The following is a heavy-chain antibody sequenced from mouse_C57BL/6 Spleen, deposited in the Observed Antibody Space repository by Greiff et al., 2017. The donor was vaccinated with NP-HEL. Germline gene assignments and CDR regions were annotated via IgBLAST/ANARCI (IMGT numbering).Heavy chain of an antibody. D-gene: IGHD3-1*01. V-gene: IGHV1-61*01. CDR3: ASGATGGKFDY. Sequence: VQLQQPGAELVRPGSSVKLSCKASGYTFTSYWMDWVKQRPGQGLEWIGNIYPSDSETHYNQKFKDKATLTVDKSSSTAYMQLSSLTSEDSAVYYCASGATGGKFDYWGQGTTLTVSS. CDR2: IYPSDSET. CDR1: GYTFTSYW. J-gene: IGHJ2*01.